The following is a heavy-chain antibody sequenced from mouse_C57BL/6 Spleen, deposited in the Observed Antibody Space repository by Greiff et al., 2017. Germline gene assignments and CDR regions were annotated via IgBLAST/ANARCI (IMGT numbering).Heavy chain of an antibody. CDR3: ARCDYDGGY. J-gene: IGHJ2*01. CDR2: IYPGSGNT. Sequence: QVQLQQSGAELVRPGASVKLSCKASGYTFTDYYINWVKQRPGQGLEWIARIYPGSGNTYYNEKFKGKATLTAEKSSSAAYMQLSSLTSEDSAVYFCARCDYDGGYWGQGTTLTVSS. CDR1: GYTFTDYY. D-gene: IGHD2-4*01. V-gene: IGHV1-76*01.